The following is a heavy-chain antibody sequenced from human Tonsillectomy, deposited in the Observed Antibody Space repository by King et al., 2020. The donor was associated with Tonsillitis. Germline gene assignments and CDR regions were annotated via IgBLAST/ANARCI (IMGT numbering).Heavy chain of an antibody. D-gene: IGHD6-13*01. V-gene: IGHV4-39*01. J-gene: IGHJ4*02. CDR3: AGGEAAAVFDY. Sequence: QLQESGPGLVKPSETLSLTCSVSGASISSSSYYWGWIRQPPGKGLEWIGSIWYSGSTYSNPSLKSRVTISVDTSKNQFSLKLSSVTAADTAVYYCAGGEAAAVFDYWGQGTLVTVSS. CDR2: IWYSGST. CDR1: GASISSSSYY.